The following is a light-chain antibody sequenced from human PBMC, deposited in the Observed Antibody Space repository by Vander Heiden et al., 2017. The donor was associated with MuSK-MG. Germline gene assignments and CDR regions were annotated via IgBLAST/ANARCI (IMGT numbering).Light chain of an antibody. J-gene: IGKJ1*01. CDR1: KSISSSY. CDR3: QQDWSSHP. CDR2: AAS. Sequence: ESVLTQSPGTLSLSPGERATLSCRASKSISSSYLAWYQQKPGQAPRLLIYAASSRANGIPDRFSGSGSARDFTLTISKLEPEDSAVYYWQQDWSSHPFGQWTRVEIK. V-gene: IGKV3-20*01.